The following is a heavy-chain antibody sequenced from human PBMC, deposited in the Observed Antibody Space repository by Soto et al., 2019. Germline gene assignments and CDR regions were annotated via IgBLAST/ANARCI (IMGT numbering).Heavy chain of an antibody. Sequence: QVQLVESGGGVVQPGRSLRLSCAASGFTFSSYGMHWVRQAPGKGLEWVAVISYDGSNKYYADSVKGRFTISRDNSKNTLYLQMNSLRAEDTAVYYCAKGLYSSSWYAPGPPDAFDIWGQGTMVTVSS. CDR1: GFTFSSYG. V-gene: IGHV3-30*18. CDR3: AKGLYSSSWYAPGPPDAFDI. CDR2: ISYDGSNK. J-gene: IGHJ3*02. D-gene: IGHD6-13*01.